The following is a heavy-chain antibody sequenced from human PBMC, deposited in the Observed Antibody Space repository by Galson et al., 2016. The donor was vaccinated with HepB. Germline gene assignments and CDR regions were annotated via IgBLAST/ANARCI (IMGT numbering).Heavy chain of an antibody. CDR1: GFTFSSYG. J-gene: IGHJ4*02. Sequence: SLRLSCAASGFTFSSYGMHWVRQAPGKGLEWVAVISYDGSNKYYADSVKGRFTISRDNSKHTLYLQMNSLRAEDTAVFYCAKDGHGYNVDYWGQGIMVTVSS. D-gene: IGHD5-24*01. V-gene: IGHV3-30*18. CDR2: ISYDGSNK. CDR3: AKDGHGYNVDY.